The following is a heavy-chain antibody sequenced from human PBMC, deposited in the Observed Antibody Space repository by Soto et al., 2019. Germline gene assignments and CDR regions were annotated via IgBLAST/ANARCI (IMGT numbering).Heavy chain of an antibody. CDR2: IWYDGSNK. J-gene: IGHJ3*02. D-gene: IGHD3-22*01. V-gene: IGHV3-33*01. CDR1: GFTFSSYG. Sequence: GWSLRLSCAASGFTFSSYGIHWVRQAPGKGLEWVAVIWYDGSNKYYADSVKGRFTISRDNSKNTLYLQMNSLRAEDTAVYYCPSDRYSHSSGTHALDIWGQGTMATVS. CDR3: PSDRYSHSSGTHALDI.